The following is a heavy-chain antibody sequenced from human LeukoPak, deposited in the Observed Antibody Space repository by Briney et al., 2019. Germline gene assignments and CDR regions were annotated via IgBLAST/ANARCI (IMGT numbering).Heavy chain of an antibody. CDR3: ARDGVALY. CDR2: INSRSSDI. D-gene: IGHD2-15*01. CDR1: GFTFSNDG. Sequence: AGGSLRLSCAASGFTFSNDGMSWVRQAPGKRPEWISYINSRSSDIHYADSVRGRFTIYRDNVKNSLFLQMNSLRVEDTAVYFCARDGVALYWGQGTLVTVSS. V-gene: IGHV3-48*01. J-gene: IGHJ4*02.